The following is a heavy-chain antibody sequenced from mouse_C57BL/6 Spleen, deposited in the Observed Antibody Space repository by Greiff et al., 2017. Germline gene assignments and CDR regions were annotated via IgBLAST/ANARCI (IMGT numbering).Heavy chain of an antibody. Sequence: VQRVESGPELVKPGASVKISCKASGYAFSSSWMNWVKQRPGKGLAWIGRIYPGDGDTNYNGKFKGKATLTADKSSSTAYMQLSSLTSEDSAVYFCARLTTYSNPPGYWGQGTLVTVSS. D-gene: IGHD2-5*01. CDR1: GYAFSSSW. V-gene: IGHV1-82*01. J-gene: IGHJ3*01. CDR3: ARLTTYSNPPGY. CDR2: IYPGDGDT.